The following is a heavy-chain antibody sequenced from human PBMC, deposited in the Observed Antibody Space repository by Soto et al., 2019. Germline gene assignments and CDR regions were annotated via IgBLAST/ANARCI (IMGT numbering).Heavy chain of an antibody. CDR2: ISGTGVPT. J-gene: IGHJ5*02. Sequence: PGGSLRLSCAASGFDFSSYAMSWVRQAPGKGLECISLISGTGVPTLYAESVKGRFSVSRDNSKYTLFLEMNNLGVDDTAMYYCAKSFCSSSSCFFLWVDPWGPGTLVTVSS. CDR3: AKSFCSSSSCFFLWVDP. V-gene: IGHV3-23*01. D-gene: IGHD2-2*01. CDR1: GFDFSSYA.